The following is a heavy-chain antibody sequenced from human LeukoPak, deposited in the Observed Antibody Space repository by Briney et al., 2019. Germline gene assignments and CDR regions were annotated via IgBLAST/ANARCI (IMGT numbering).Heavy chain of an antibody. CDR2: ISSNGGTT. V-gene: IGHV3-64D*06. Sequence: GRSLRLSCAASGFSFSSYAMHWVRQAQGKGLEYVSAISSNGGTTYYADSVKGRFIISRDNSKNTLYLQMSSLRAEDTAVYYCVKPVAATLFNGMDVWGQGTTVTVSS. CDR3: VKPVAATLFNGMDV. J-gene: IGHJ6*02. CDR1: GFSFSSYA. D-gene: IGHD2-15*01.